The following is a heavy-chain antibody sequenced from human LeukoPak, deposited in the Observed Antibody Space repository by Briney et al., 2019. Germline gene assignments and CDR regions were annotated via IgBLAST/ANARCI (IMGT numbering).Heavy chain of an antibody. CDR1: GASISNYY. J-gene: IGHJ4*02. CDR3: ARTYYYDSSGYYY. D-gene: IGHD3-22*01. V-gene: IGHV4-4*07. CDR2: MYSSGNT. Sequence: SETLSLTCTVSGASISNYYWTWIRQPAGKGLEWIGRMYSSGNTIYNPSLKSRVTMSVDTSKNQFSLKLSSVTAADTAVYYCARTYYYDSSGYYYWGQGTLVTVSS.